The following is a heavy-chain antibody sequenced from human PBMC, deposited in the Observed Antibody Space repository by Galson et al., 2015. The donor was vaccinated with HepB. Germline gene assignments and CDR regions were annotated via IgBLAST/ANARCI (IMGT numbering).Heavy chain of an antibody. CDR3: ARGYYYDSSGYTTYY. CDR1: GGSFSSYY. D-gene: IGHD3-22*01. CDR2: IYYSGST. J-gene: IGHJ4*02. Sequence: SETLSLTCAVYGGSFSSYYWGWIRQPPGKGLEWIGSIYYSGSTYYNPSLKSRVTISVDTSKNQFSLKLSSVTAADTAVYYCARGYYYDSSGYTTYYWGQGTLVTVSS. V-gene: IGHV4-39*01.